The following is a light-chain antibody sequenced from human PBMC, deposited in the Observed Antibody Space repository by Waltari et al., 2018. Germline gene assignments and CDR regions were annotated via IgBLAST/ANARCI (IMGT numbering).Light chain of an antibody. J-gene: IGLJ2*01. Sequence: QSALTQPPSASGSPGQSVTISCTAARSARNFHSVPCSQQHPGKAPKVIIDGVTKRPSGVPDRFSGSKSGNTASLTVSGLQVEDEAHYYCSLSGGINNFVVFGGGTKLTVL. CDR2: GVT. V-gene: IGLV2-8*01. CDR1: RSARNFHS. CDR3: SLSGGINNFVV.